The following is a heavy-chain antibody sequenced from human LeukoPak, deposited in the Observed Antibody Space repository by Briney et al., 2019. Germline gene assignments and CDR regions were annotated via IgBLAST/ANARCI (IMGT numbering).Heavy chain of an antibody. V-gene: IGHV3-48*03. CDR3: VRETGTIGYYMDV. Sequence: GGSLRPSCAASGFTFSTYEMNWVRQAPGQGLEWVSYNGSSASVIYYADSVRGRFTISRDNAGNTLYLQMNSLRAEDTAIYYCVRETGTIGYYMDVWGKGTTVTVSS. J-gene: IGHJ6*03. D-gene: IGHD2-15*01. CDR2: NGSSASVI. CDR1: GFTFSTYE.